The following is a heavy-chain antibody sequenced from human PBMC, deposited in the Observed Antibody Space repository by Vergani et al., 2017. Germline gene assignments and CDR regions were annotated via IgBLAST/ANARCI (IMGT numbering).Heavy chain of an antibody. J-gene: IGHJ3*02. D-gene: IGHD4-17*01. CDR2: IVVGSGNT. CDR3: AADLGDYGDYLGAFDI. V-gene: IGHV1-58*02. Sequence: QMQLVQSGPEVKKPGTSVKVSCKASVFPFTSSAMQWVRQARGPRLEWIGWIVVGSGNTNYAQKFQERVTITRDMSTSTAYMELSSLRSEDTAVYYCAADLGDYGDYLGAFDIWGQGTMVTVSS. CDR1: VFPFTSSA.